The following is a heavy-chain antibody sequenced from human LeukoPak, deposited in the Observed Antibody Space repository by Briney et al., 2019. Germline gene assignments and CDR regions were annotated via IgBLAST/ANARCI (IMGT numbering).Heavy chain of an antibody. CDR1: GFSVSTNY. CDR2: IYSGGST. Sequence: PGGSLRLSCAASGFSVSTNYMNWVRQAPGKGLEWVSVIYSGGSTYYADSVTGRFTISRDNSNNTLYLQMNSLRAEDTAIYYCASTSDYWGQGTLVTDSS. CDR3: ASTSDY. J-gene: IGHJ4*02. V-gene: IGHV3-53*01. D-gene: IGHD1-26*01.